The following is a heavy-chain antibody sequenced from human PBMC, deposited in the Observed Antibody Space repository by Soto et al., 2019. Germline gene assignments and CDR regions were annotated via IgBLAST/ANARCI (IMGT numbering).Heavy chain of an antibody. Sequence: SETLSLTCSVSGGSISSVGHYWTWIRQQPGKGLEWIGYIYYSGITDYNPSLKSRVTISVDRSKNQFSLNLSSVTAADTAIYYCARESGGYDSSTRYGLDVWGQGTTVTV. CDR2: IYYSGIT. V-gene: IGHV4-31*03. CDR1: GGSISSVGHY. J-gene: IGHJ6*02. CDR3: ARESGGYDSSTRYGLDV. D-gene: IGHD6-25*01.